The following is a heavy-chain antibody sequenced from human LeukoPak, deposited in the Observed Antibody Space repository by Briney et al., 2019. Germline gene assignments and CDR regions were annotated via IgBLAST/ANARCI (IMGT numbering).Heavy chain of an antibody. CDR3: ARGFVPAAFDL. CDR2: TKGDSSHI. V-gene: IGHV3-21*06. Sequence: PGGSLRLSCAASGFIFSASSLNWVRQAPGRGLEWLSSTKGDSSHISYAESVKGRFTISRDNTKNALFLQMNTLRAEDTAIYYCARGFVPAAFDLWGLGTLVIVSS. CDR1: GFIFSASS. J-gene: IGHJ5*02. D-gene: IGHD2-2*01.